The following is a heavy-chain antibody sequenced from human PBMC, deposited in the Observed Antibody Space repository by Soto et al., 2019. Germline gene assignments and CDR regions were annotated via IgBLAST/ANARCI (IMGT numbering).Heavy chain of an antibody. Sequence: GESLKISCKASGYSFNSYWICWVRPMPGKGLEWMGIIYPDDSDTRYNPSIQGQVTVSGDKSINTVYLQWSSLKASDTAMYYCVNLFGLRWLREFSCSDYSGQGTLLTGS. CDR3: VNLFGLRWLREFSCSDY. V-gene: IGHV5-51*01. CDR2: IYPDDSDT. J-gene: IGHJ4*02. CDR1: GYSFNSYW. D-gene: IGHD3-10*01.